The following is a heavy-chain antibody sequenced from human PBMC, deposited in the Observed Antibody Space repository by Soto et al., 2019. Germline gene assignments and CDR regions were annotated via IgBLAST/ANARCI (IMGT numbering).Heavy chain of an antibody. CDR1: GGSISSSSYY. V-gene: IGHV4-39*01. J-gene: IGHJ6*02. CDR2: IYYAGST. Sequence: KTSETLSLTCTVSGGSISSSSYYWGWIRQPPGKGLEWLGNIYYAGSTYYNPSLQSRVTISVDTSRNQFSLNLSSVTAADTAVYYCARLPFYCPSTSCFALYYYGVDVWGQGTTVTVSS. CDR3: ARLPFYCPSTSCFALYYYGVDV. D-gene: IGHD2-2*01.